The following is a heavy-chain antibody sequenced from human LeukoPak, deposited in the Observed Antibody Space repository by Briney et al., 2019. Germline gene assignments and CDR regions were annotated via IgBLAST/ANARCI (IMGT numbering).Heavy chain of an antibody. D-gene: IGHD3-22*01. V-gene: IGHV5-51*01. CDR1: GYRFNDYW. CDR2: IYPGDSDT. J-gene: IGHJ3*01. Sequence: PGEPLKISSKGSGYRFNDYWGGWVRQPAGKGLEWMGVIYPGDSDTRYSPSSQGLVTISIDKSISTDYLQWSSLKASDAAVYYCVRRSIGGYYYSPFDLWGQGTRVSVSS. CDR3: VRRSIGGYYYSPFDL.